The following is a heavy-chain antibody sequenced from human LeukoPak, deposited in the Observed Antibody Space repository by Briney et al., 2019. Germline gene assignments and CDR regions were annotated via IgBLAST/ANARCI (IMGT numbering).Heavy chain of an antibody. Sequence: SETLSLTCGVSGGSISSGGSSWSLIRQPPGKGLEWIGHIDYSGTTHYNPSLRGRVTISLDTSKNNFALKLSSVTAADTAVYYCARIVEYFYDTTGYFPGYYYFFMDVWGKGTTVTVSS. J-gene: IGHJ6*03. D-gene: IGHD3-22*01. CDR3: ARIVEYFYDTTGYFPGYYYFFMDV. CDR2: IDYSGTT. V-gene: IGHV4-30-4*07. CDR1: GGSISSGGSS.